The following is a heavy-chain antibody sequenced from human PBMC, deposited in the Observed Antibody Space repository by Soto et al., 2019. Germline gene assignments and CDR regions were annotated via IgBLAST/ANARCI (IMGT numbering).Heavy chain of an antibody. CDR1: GGSFDTYI. CDR3: AKSGNPESATPSYYGMDV. D-gene: IGHD2-15*01. V-gene: IGHV1-69*02. CDR2: IIPVLGVE. J-gene: IGHJ6*02. Sequence: QVQLVQSGAEVKKPGSSVKVSCKASGGSFDTYIVTWVRQAPGQGLEWMGRIIPVLGVEYYAQKFQGRVAITADRSTSTAYMELSSLRSGDTAVYYWAKSGNPESATPSYYGMDVWGLGTTVTVS.